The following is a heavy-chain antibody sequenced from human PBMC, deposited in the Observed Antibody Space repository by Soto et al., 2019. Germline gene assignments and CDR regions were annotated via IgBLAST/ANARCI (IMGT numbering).Heavy chain of an antibody. Sequence: GGSLRLSCAASGFTFDDYAMHWVRQAPGKGLEWVSGISWNSGSIGYADSVKGRFTISRDNAKNSLYLQMNSLRAEDTALYYCAKDATLYSSSRSGLDYWGQGTLVTVSS. CDR3: AKDATLYSSSRSGLDY. J-gene: IGHJ4*02. V-gene: IGHV3-9*01. D-gene: IGHD6-13*01. CDR2: ISWNSGSI. CDR1: GFTFDDYA.